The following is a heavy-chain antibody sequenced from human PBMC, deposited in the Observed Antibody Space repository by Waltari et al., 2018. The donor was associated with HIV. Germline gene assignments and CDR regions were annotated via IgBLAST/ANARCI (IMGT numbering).Heavy chain of an antibody. J-gene: IGHJ3*02. CDR2: IGWNSDTI. D-gene: IGHD4-17*01. CDR3: AKVGMTAVTSYAIDI. CDR1: GSKFDDYA. V-gene: IGHV3-9*01. Sequence: EVQLVESGGGSVQPGGSLRLSCSASGSKFDDYAVHWVRRAPGLGLCGISDIGWNSDTIGSADSVKCRFTISTDNPKTSLPLQMISLRAEDTGWYYCAKVGMTAVTSYAIDIWGQGTMVTVSS.